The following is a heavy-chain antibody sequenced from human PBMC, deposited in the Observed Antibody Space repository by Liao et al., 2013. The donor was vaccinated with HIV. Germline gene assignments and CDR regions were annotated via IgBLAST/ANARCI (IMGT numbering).Heavy chain of an antibody. Sequence: QVQLQESGPGLVKPSQTLSLTCTVSGDLIRRDNYYWTWIRQPAGKGLEWIGHIYTGMSTTGTTNYNPSLKSRVSISADTSSNHVSLKLTSVTAADTAVYYCARADRLEWLFDYWGQGTLVTVSS. CDR3: ARADRLEWLFDY. CDR1: GDLIRRDNYY. D-gene: IGHD3-3*01. CDR2: IYTGMSTTGTT. V-gene: IGHV4-61*02. J-gene: IGHJ4*02.